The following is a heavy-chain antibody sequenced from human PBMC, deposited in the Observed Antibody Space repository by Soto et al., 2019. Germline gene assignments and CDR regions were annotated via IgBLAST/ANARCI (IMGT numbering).Heavy chain of an antibody. CDR1: GFTFSDYA. J-gene: IGHJ4*02. D-gene: IGHD6-19*01. CDR2: VSHDGRNT. V-gene: IGHV3-30*18. CDR3: AKGGRQWLVTSDFNY. Sequence: VQLVESGGGVVQPGRSLRLSCAASGFTFSDYAMHWVRQAPGKGLEWVAVVSHDGRNTHYADSVKGRFTISRDSSEQTVPLEMPSLRAEDTAVYYCAKGGRQWLVTSDFNYWGQGALVTVSS.